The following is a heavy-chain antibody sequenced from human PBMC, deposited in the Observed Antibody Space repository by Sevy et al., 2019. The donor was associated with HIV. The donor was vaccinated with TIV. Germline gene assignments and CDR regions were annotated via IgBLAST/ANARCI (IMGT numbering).Heavy chain of an antibody. CDR3: AKAHRPYSSGIIDY. J-gene: IGHJ4*02. CDR2: ISWDGGST. CDR1: GFTFDDYT. Sequence: GGSLRLSCAASGFTFDDYTMHWVRQAPGKGLEWVSLISWDGGSTYYADSVKGRFTISRYNSKNSLYLQMNSLRTEDTALYYCAKAHRPYSSGIIDYWGQGTLVTVSS. V-gene: IGHV3-43*01. D-gene: IGHD6-19*01.